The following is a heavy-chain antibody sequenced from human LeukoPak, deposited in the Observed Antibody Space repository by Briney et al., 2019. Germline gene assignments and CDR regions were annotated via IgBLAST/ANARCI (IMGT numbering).Heavy chain of an antibody. CDR1: GHTLTELS. Sequence: GASVKVSCKVSGHTLTELSMHWVRQAPGKGLEWMGGFDPEDGETIYAQKFQGRVTMTEDTSTDTAYMELSSLRSEDTAVYYCATAGGSGQNYYFDYWGQGTLVTVSS. V-gene: IGHV1-24*01. CDR3: ATAGGSGQNYYFDY. J-gene: IGHJ4*02. D-gene: IGHD3-10*01. CDR2: FDPEDGET.